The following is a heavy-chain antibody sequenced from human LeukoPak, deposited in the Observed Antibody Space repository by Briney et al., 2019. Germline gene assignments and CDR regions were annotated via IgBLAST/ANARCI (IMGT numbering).Heavy chain of an antibody. J-gene: IGHJ4*02. Sequence: SETLSLTCTVSGGSFSIYYWGWIRQPAGKGLEYIGRTYTSGSTNYNPSLKSRVTMSVDTSKSQFSLKLTSVTAADTAVYYCARGPTTVTRAFDYWGQGTLVTVSS. CDR1: GGSFSIYY. D-gene: IGHD4-17*01. V-gene: IGHV4-4*07. CDR2: TYTSGST. CDR3: ARGPTTVTRAFDY.